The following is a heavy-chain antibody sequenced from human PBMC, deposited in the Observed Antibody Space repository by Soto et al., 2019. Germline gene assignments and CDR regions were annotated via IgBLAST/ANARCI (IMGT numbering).Heavy chain of an antibody. V-gene: IGHV3-21*01. CDR3: ARDSGVLMVYATHNWFDP. D-gene: IGHD2-8*01. Sequence: GGSLRLSCSASGFTFSSYAMHWVRQAPGKGLEWVSSISSSSSYIYYADSVKGRFTISRDNAKNSLYLQMNSLRAEDTAVYYCARDSGVLMVYATHNWFDPWGQGTLVTVSS. CDR2: ISSSSSYI. J-gene: IGHJ5*02. CDR1: GFTFSSYA.